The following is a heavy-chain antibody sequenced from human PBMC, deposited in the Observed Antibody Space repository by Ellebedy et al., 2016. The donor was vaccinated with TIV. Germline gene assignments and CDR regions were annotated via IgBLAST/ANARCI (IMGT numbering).Heavy chain of an antibody. V-gene: IGHV4-59*01. CDR2: IYYSGST. D-gene: IGHD6-19*01. CDR1: GTSISGYY. CDR3: ARAEYSSGRYQDYYFDY. Sequence: MPSETLSLTCTVSGTSISGYYWSWIRQPPGKGLEWIGYIYYSGSTNYNPSLKTRVTISVDTSKNQFSLKLSSVTAADTAVYYWARAEYSSGRYQDYYFDYWGQGTLVTVSS. J-gene: IGHJ4*02.